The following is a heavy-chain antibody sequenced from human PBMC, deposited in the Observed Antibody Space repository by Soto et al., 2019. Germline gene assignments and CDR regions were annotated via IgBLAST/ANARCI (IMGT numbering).Heavy chain of an antibody. D-gene: IGHD3-3*01. CDR1: DFTFIING. CDR3: ARDWTDSWSGLFDY. J-gene: IGHJ4*02. V-gene: IGHV3-7*01. Sequence: PGGSLRLSCAASDFTFIINGMGWVGLAPGKGLEWVANIKGDGSEIHYVDSVKGRFSISRDNAKNSLYLQMNSLRAEDTAVYYCARDWTDSWSGLFDYWDQGTLVTVSS. CDR2: IKGDGSEI.